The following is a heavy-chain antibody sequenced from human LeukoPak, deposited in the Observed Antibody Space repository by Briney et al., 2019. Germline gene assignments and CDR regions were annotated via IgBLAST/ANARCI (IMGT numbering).Heavy chain of an antibody. Sequence: GGSLRLSCAASGFTVSSNYMSWVRQAPGKGLEWVSSISSSSSYIYYADSVKGRFAISRDNAKNSLYLQMNSLRAEDTAVYYCARDISSSYYYYMDVWGKGTTVTVSS. CDR2: ISSSSSYI. J-gene: IGHJ6*03. V-gene: IGHV3-21*01. D-gene: IGHD6-6*01. CDR1: GFTVSSNY. CDR3: ARDISSSYYYYMDV.